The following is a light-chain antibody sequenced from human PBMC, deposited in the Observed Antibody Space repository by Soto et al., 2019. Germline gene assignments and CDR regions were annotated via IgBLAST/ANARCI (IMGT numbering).Light chain of an antibody. J-gene: IGLJ1*01. V-gene: IGLV2-14*01. Sequence: QSVLTQPASVSGSPGQSITISCTGTSSDVGDHNYVSWYQQYPGKAPKPMIYDVTNRPSGVSNRFSGSKSGNTASLTISGLQAEDEADYYCNSYSSSNNYVFGTGTKVTVL. CDR2: DVT. CDR3: NSYSSSNNYV. CDR1: SSDVGDHNY.